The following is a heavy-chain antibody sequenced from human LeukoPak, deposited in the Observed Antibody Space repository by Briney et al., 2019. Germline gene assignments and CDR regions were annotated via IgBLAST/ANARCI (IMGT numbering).Heavy chain of an antibody. CDR2: INSDGSNT. CDR1: GFTFSNYW. J-gene: IGHJ4*02. D-gene: IGHD3-10*01. Sequence: GGSLRLSCAASGFTFSNYWMRWVRQAPGKGLVWVSRINSDGSNTNYADSVKGRFIISRDNAKNTLYLQMNSLRAEDTAVYYCARDPYYTSGSYWGQGTLVTVSS. CDR3: ARDPYYTSGSY. V-gene: IGHV3-74*01.